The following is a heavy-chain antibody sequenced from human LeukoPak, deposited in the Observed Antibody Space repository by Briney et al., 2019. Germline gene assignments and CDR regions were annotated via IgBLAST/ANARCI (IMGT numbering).Heavy chain of an antibody. D-gene: IGHD2-15*01. V-gene: IGHV3-21*01. Sequence: GGSLRLSCAASGYTFSSYSMNWVRQAPGKGLEWVSSISSSSSYIYYADSVKGRFTISRDNAKNSLYLQMNSLRAEDTAVYYCARSIIVVVVAAFDYWGQGTLVTVSS. J-gene: IGHJ4*02. CDR3: ARSIIVVVVAAFDY. CDR1: GYTFSSYS. CDR2: ISSSSSYI.